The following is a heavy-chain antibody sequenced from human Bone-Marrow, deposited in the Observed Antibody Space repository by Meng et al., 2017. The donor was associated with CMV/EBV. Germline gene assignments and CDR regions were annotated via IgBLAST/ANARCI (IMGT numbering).Heavy chain of an antibody. CDR2: IYWNDDK. D-gene: IGHD3-10*01. J-gene: IGHJ5*02. Sequence: GPTLEKPTQTRTLTCTYSVFLLSTSGVGVGWIRQPPGKALEWLALIYWNDDKRYSPSLKSRLTITKDTSKNQVVLTMTNMDPADTATYYCARLCITMVRGWGFGFDPWGQGTLVTVSS. CDR3: ARLCITMVRGWGFGFDP. V-gene: IGHV2-5*01. CDR1: VFLLSTSGVG.